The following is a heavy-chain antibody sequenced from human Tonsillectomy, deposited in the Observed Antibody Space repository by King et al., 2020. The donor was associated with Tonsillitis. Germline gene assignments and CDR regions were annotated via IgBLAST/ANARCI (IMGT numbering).Heavy chain of an antibody. J-gene: IGHJ3*02. CDR3: ARGLYDYIWGSYRHDAFDI. V-gene: IGHV4-34*01. CDR2: MNHSGST. CDR1: GGSFSDYS. D-gene: IGHD3-16*02. Sequence: VQLQQWGAGLLKPSEPLSLTCAVYGGSFSDYSWSWIRQPPGKGLEWIGEMNHSGSTNYNPSLKSRATISVDTSKNQFSVKLSSVTAADTAVYYCARGLYDYIWGSYRHDAFDIWGQGTMITVSS.